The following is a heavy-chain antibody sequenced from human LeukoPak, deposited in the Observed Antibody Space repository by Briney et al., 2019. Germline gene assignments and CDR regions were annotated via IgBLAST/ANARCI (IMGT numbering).Heavy chain of an antibody. CDR3: ARGESATNDY. CDR2: MNPNSGNT. Sequence: ASVKVSCKASGGTFSTYVINWVRQATGQGLEWMGWMNPNSGNTGYAQKFQGRVTITRNTSISTAYMELSSLRSEDTAVYYCARGESATNDYWGQGTLVTVSS. V-gene: IGHV1-8*03. J-gene: IGHJ4*02. CDR1: GGTFSTYV. D-gene: IGHD5-12*01.